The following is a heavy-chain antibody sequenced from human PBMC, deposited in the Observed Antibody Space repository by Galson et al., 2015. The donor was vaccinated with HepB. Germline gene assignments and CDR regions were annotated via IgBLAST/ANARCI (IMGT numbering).Heavy chain of an antibody. D-gene: IGHD3-16*02. J-gene: IGHJ3*02. CDR2: IYYSGST. CDR3: AMRDDRSGAFDI. V-gene: IGHV4-61*01. Sequence: TVSGGSVSSGSYYWSWIRQPPGKGLEWIGYIYYSGSTNYNPSLKSRVTISVDTSKNQFSLKLSSMTAADTAVYYCAMRDDRSGAFDIWGQGTMVTVSS. CDR1: GGSVSSGSYY.